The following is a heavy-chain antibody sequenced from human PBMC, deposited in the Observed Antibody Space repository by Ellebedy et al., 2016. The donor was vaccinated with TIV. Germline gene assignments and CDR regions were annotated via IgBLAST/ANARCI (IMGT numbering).Heavy chain of an antibody. CDR3: ARHGSGYSSGWFDY. CDR2: INHSGST. D-gene: IGHD6-19*01. J-gene: IGHJ4*02. Sequence: SETLSLTXAVYGGTFNGYYWSWIRQPPGKGLEWIGEINHSGSTNYHPSLKSRVTISVDTSKTQFSLKLSLVTAADTAVYYCARHGSGYSSGWFDYWGQGTLVTVSS. CDR1: GGTFNGYY. V-gene: IGHV4-34*01.